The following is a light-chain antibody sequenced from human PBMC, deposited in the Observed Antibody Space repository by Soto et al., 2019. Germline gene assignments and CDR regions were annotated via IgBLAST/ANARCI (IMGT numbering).Light chain of an antibody. CDR3: QQRSNLVT. CDR2: DAS. J-gene: IGKJ5*01. Sequence: EIVLTQSPATLSLSPGDRATLSCRASQSVADFLAWYQQKPGQAPRLLIYDASNTATGIPARFSGSGSGTDFTLTISRLEPEDFAVYYCQQRSNLVTFGQGTRLEIK. CDR1: QSVADF. V-gene: IGKV3-11*01.